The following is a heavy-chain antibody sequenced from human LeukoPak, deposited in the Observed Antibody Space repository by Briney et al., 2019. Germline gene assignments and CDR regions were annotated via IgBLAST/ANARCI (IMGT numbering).Heavy chain of an antibody. V-gene: IGHV3-20*04. D-gene: IGHD2-2*01. CDR3: ARDLGYCSSTSCPTPGFDI. CDR1: GFTFDDYG. CDR2: INWNGGST. J-gene: IGHJ3*02. Sequence: AGGSLRLSCAASGFTFDDYGMSWVRQAPGKGLEWVSGINWNGGSTVYADSVKARFTISRDNAKNSLYLQMNSLRAEDTALYYCARDLGYCSSTSCPTPGFDIWGQGTMVTVSS.